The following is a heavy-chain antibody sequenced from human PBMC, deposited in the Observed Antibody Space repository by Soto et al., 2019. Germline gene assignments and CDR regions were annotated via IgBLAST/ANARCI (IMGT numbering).Heavy chain of an antibody. CDR3: ARSYYYDSSGAATGYGMDV. J-gene: IGHJ6*02. V-gene: IGHV4-59*01. Sequence: SETLSLTCTVSGGSISGYYWSWIRQPPGKGLEWIGYIYYSGSTNYNPSLKSRVTISVDTSKNQFSLELSSVTAADTAVYYCARSYYYDSSGAATGYGMDVWGQGTTVTVSS. D-gene: IGHD3-22*01. CDR2: IYYSGST. CDR1: GGSISGYY.